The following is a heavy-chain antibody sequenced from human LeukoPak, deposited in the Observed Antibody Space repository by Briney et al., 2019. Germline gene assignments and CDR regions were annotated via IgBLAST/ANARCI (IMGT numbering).Heavy chain of an antibody. V-gene: IGHV3-48*03. J-gene: IGHJ3*02. Sequence: GGSLRLSCAASGFSFSSYEMNWVRLAPGKGLEWVSHISSSATNIYYADSVKGRFTISRDNAKNSLYLQTNSLRAEDTAVYYCAKEGSYDALDIWGRGTMVTVSS. CDR2: ISSSATNI. D-gene: IGHD1-26*01. CDR1: GFSFSSYE. CDR3: AKEGSYDALDI.